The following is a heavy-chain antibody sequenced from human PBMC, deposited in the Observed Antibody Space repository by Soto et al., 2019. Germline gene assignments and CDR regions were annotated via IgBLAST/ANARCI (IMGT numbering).Heavy chain of an antibody. CDR2: INAGYGNT. V-gene: IGHV1-3*01. CDR1: GYTFSSYA. Sequence: RASVKVSCKASGYTFSSYAMHWVRQAPGQRLEWMGWINAGYGNTKSSQKFQDRVTISRDTSASTAYMELTSLRSEATAVYYCARDTGDGTFDFWGQGTLVTVSS. D-gene: IGHD7-27*01. J-gene: IGHJ4*02. CDR3: ARDTGDGTFDF.